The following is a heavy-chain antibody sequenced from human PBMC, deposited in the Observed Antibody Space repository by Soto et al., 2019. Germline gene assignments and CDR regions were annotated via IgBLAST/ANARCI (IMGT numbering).Heavy chain of an antibody. V-gene: IGHV1-3*01. D-gene: IGHD2-15*01. J-gene: IGHJ4*02. Sequence: SVKVSCKASGHTFTTDGIHWVRQEPGQRLEWIGWINPANSSTKYAQKYQGRVTITRDTSTSTAYMELSSLRSEDTAVYYCARGGSVFIPIVVVVMDYWGQGTLVTVS. CDR1: GHTFTTDG. CDR3: ARGGSVFIPIVVVVMDY. CDR2: INPANSST.